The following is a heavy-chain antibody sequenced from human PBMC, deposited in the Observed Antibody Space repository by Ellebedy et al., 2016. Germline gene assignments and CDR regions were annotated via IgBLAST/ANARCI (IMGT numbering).Heavy chain of an antibody. CDR1: GFTFSRFD. J-gene: IGHJ6*02. Sequence: GESLKISCAASGFTFSRFDIHWVRQAQGKGLEWVAAISNDGNDENYGASVKGRFSISRDNSKNRVYLQMSSLRVGDTAVYSCARVRSPDYSTNYDLDVWGQGTTVTVSS. V-gene: IGHV3-30*03. CDR3: ARVRSPDYSTNYDLDV. D-gene: IGHD3-22*01. CDR2: ISNDGNDE.